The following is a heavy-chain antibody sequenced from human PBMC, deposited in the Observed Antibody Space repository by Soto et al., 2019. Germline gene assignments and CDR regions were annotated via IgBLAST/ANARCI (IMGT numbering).Heavy chain of an antibody. CDR1: GGSISSSSYY. V-gene: IGHV4-39*01. Sequence: SETLSLTCTVSGGSISSSSYYWGWIRQPPGKGLEWIGSIYYSGSTYYNPSLKSRVTISVDTSKNQFSLKLSSVTAADTAVYYCARRGSGSIWNYYYYYGMDVWGQGTTVT. CDR3: ARRGSGSIWNYYYYYGMDV. CDR2: IYYSGST. J-gene: IGHJ6*02. D-gene: IGHD3-10*01.